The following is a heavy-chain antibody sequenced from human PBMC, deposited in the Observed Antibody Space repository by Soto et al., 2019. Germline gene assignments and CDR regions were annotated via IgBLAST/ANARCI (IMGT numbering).Heavy chain of an antibody. Sequence: ASETLSLTCAVYGGSFSGYYWTWIRQSPEKGLEWIGEVNHSGTTYYNPSLKTRVTISVHTPKNQFSLKMSSVTAADTAVYYCARGIGYCSSINCYSSRRLRFDSWGQGTLATVSS. CDR1: GGSFSGYY. D-gene: IGHD2-2*01. V-gene: IGHV4-34*01. CDR3: ARGIGYCSSINCYSSRRLRFDS. CDR2: VNHSGTT. J-gene: IGHJ4*02.